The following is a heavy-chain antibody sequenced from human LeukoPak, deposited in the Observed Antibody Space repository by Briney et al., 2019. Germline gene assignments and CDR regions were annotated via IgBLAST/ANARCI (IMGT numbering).Heavy chain of an antibody. Sequence: SETLSLTCAVYGGSFSGYYWSWIRQPPGKGLEWIGEINHSGSTYYNPSLKSRVTISVDTSKNQFSLKLSSVTAADTAVYYCARHASTIAALWFGELFSDYYMDVWGKGTTVTISS. CDR1: GGSFSGYY. CDR3: ARHASTIAALWFGELFSDYYMDV. V-gene: IGHV4-34*01. D-gene: IGHD3-10*01. CDR2: INHSGST. J-gene: IGHJ6*03.